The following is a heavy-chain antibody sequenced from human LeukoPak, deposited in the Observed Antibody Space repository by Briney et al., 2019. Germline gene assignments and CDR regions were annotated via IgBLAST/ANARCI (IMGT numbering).Heavy chain of an antibody. CDR2: INPNSGGT. CDR1: GYTFTGYY. V-gene: IGHV1-2*02. Sequence: GASATVSCKSSGYTFTGYYLHWVRQAPGQGLEWMGWINPNSGGTNYAQKFQGRVTMTRDTSISTAYMELSRLRSDDTAVYYCANLGYCSSTSCSLGYYYYYMDVWAKGTTVTVSS. CDR3: ANLGYCSSTSCSLGYYYYYMDV. J-gene: IGHJ6*03. D-gene: IGHD2-2*01.